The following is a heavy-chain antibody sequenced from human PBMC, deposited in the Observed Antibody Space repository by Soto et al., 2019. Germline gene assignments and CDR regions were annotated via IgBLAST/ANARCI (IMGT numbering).Heavy chain of an antibody. V-gene: IGHV1-69*13. J-gene: IGHJ4*02. CDR2: IIPIFGTA. D-gene: IGHD6-19*01. Sequence: GASVKVSCKASGGTFSSYAISWVRQAPGQGLEWMGGIIPIFGTANYAQKFQGRVTITADESTSTAYMELSSLRSEDTAVYYCARDGVYSSGWYGYWGQGTLVTVSS. CDR1: GGTFSSYA. CDR3: ARDGVYSSGWYGY.